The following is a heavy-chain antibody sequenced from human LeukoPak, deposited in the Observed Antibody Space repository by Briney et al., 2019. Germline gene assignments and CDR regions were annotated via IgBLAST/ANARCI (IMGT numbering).Heavy chain of an antibody. J-gene: IGHJ4*02. V-gene: IGHV5-51*01. CDR2: IYPGDSDT. Sequence: GESLKISCKGSGYTFSSYWIGWVRQMPGKGLEWMGIIYPGDSDTRYSPSLQGQVTISVDTSIGTAYLQWSSLKASDTAIYYCARQDDFRLDYWGQGTLVTVSS. D-gene: IGHD3-3*01. CDR1: GYTFSSYW. CDR3: ARQDDFRLDY.